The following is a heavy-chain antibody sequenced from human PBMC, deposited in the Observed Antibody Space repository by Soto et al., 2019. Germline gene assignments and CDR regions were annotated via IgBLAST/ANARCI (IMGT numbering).Heavy chain of an antibody. D-gene: IGHD3-22*01. Sequence: PSETLSLTCTVSGVSISSGGYYWSWIRQHPGKGLEWIGYIYYSGNTYHNPSLKSRVAISVDTSKNQFSLKLSSVTAADTAVYYCARAPGDYYDSSGSLYFDYWGQGTLVTVYS. CDR1: GVSISSGGYY. CDR2: IYYSGNT. V-gene: IGHV4-31*02. J-gene: IGHJ4*02. CDR3: ARAPGDYYDSSGSLYFDY.